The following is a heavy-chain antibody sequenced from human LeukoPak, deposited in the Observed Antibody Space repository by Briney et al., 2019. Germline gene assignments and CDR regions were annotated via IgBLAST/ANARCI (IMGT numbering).Heavy chain of an antibody. D-gene: IGHD1-1*01. J-gene: IGHJ4*02. V-gene: IGHV3-23*01. CDR2: ISGSGGST. CDR3: AKDLPQLELDALQVDY. Sequence: PGGSLRLSCAASGFTFSNYAMNWVRQAPGKGLQWVSGISGSGGSTYYADSVKGRFTISRDNSKNTLYLQMNSLRAEDTAVYYCAKDLPQLELDALQVDYWGQGTLVTVSS. CDR1: GFTFSNYA.